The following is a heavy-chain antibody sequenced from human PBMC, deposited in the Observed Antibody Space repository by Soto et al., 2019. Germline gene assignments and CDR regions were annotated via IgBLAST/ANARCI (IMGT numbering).Heavy chain of an antibody. CDR3: ARVFDYYGSGSYSCWFDP. CDR2: IYYSGST. D-gene: IGHD3-10*01. J-gene: IGHJ5*02. Sequence: SETLSLTCTVSGGSISSGGYYWSWIRQHPGKGLEWIGYIYYSGSTYYNPSLKSRVTISVDTSKNQFSLKLSSVTAADTAVYYCARVFDYYGSGSYSCWFDPWGQGTLVTVSS. CDR1: GGSISSGGYY. V-gene: IGHV4-31*03.